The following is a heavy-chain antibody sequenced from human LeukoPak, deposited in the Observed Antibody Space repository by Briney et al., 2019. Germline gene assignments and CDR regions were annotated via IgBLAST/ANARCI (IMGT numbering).Heavy chain of an antibody. CDR2: ISSSSSYI. J-gene: IGHJ3*02. CDR1: GFTFSSYS. V-gene: IGHV3-21*01. Sequence: GGSLRLSCAASGFTFSSYSMDWVRQAPGKGLEWVSSISSSSSYIYYADSVKGRFTISRDNAKNSLYLQMNSLRAEDTAVYYCARDSTSNAFDIWGQGTMVTVSS. CDR3: ARDSTSNAFDI.